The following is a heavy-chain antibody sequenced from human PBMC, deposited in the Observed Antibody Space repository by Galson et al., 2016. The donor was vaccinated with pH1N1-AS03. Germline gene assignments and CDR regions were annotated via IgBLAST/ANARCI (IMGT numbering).Heavy chain of an antibody. CDR1: GFTINNNY. CDR2: IYGGGNT. CDR3: AKKFYYDSSGHHLDVADV. V-gene: IGHV3-53*01. D-gene: IGHD3-22*01. Sequence: LRLSCAASGFTINNNYMSWVRQAPGKGLEWVSVIYGGGNTFYADSVKGRFTISRDNSKNTLFLQMNRLRADDTAVYYCAKKFYYDSSGHHLDVADVWGQGTAVTVSS. J-gene: IGHJ3*01.